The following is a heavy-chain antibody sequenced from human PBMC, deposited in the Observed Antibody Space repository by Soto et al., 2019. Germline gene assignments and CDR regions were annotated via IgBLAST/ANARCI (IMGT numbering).Heavy chain of an antibody. D-gene: IGHD3-10*01. Sequence: GGSLRLSCAASGFTFSHYAMTWVRQAPGKGLEWVSRLNGSGGSTSSADSVKGRFDISRDNSKNTLYLQMNRLRDGDTAVYYCARGCSARKGSPPEYWGQGTLVAVSS. J-gene: IGHJ4*02. V-gene: IGHV3-23*01. CDR3: ARGCSARKGSPPEY. CDR2: LNGSGGST. CDR1: GFTFSHYA.